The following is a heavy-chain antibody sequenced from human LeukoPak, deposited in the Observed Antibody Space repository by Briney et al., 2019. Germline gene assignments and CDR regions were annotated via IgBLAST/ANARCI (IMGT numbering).Heavy chain of an antibody. CDR2: IKQDGSEK. D-gene: IGHD3-10*01. V-gene: IGHV3-7*04. J-gene: IGHJ4*02. Sequence: GGSLRLSCAASGFTFSSYWMSWVRQAPGKGLEGVANIKQDGSEKYYVDSVKGRFTISRDNAKNSLYLQMNSLRAEDTAVYYCARVKFGELLNFDYWGQGTLVTVSS. CDR3: ARVKFGELLNFDY. CDR1: GFTFSSYW.